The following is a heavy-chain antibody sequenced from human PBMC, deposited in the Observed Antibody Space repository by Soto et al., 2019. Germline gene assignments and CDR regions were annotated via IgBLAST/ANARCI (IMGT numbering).Heavy chain of an antibody. CDR2: IIPIFGTA. CDR3: ARGLDYYDSSGYYVGY. D-gene: IGHD3-22*01. J-gene: IGHJ4*02. CDR1: GGTFSSYA. V-gene: IGHV1-69*13. Sequence: SVKVSCKASGGTFSSYAISWVRQAPGQGLEWMGGIIPIFGTANYAQKFQGRVTITADESMSTAYMELSSLRSEDTAVYYCARGLDYYDSSGYYVGYWGQGTLVTVS.